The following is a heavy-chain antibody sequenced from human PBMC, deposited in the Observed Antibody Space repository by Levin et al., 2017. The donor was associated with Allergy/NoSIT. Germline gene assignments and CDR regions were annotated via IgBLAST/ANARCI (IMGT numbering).Heavy chain of an antibody. CDR3: ARDGVDAGVYFDY. D-gene: IGHD2-15*01. Sequence: GGSLRLSCAASGFSFSSHWMSWVRQAPGKGLEGVANINQVGSEKYYVDSVKGRFTTSRDNAKNSLYLQMNSLRAEDTAVYYCARDGVDAGVYFDYWGQGTLVTVSA. CDR2: INQVGSEK. V-gene: IGHV3-7*01. CDR1: GFSFSSHW. J-gene: IGHJ4*02.